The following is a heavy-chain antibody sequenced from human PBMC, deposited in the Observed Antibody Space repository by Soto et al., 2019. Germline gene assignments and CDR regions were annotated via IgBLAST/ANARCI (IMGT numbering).Heavy chain of an antibody. CDR1: GFTFSTYG. V-gene: IGHV3-33*03. D-gene: IGHD1-26*01. CDR2: IWYDGGNK. Sequence: GGSLRLSCAASGFTFSTYGMHWVRQAPGKGLEWVAVIWYDGGNKYYADSVKGRFTISRDNSKNTLFLQMNSLRAEDTAVYYCFIGNRHHSGARDYWGQAILVTVS. CDR3: FIGNRHHSGARDY. J-gene: IGHJ4*02.